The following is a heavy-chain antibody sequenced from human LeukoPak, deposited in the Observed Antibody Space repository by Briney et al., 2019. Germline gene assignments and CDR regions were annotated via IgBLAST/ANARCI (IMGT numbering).Heavy chain of an antibody. J-gene: IGHJ4*02. CDR2: NIPIFGTT. CDR1: GGTFSNYA. CDR3: ARGGEANYYDTSGYYLYYY. V-gene: IGHV1-69*05. D-gene: IGHD3-22*01. Sequence: ASVKVSCKASGGTFSNYAISWVRQAPGQGLEWMGRNIPIFGTTNYAQKFQGRVTITTDESTSTAYMELSSLRSEDTAVYYCARGGEANYYDTSGYYLYYYWGQGTLVTVSS.